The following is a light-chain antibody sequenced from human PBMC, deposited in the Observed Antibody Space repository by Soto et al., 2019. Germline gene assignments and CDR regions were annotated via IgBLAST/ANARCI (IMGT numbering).Light chain of an antibody. J-gene: IGKJ1*01. CDR1: QSVNSS. CDR2: GAS. V-gene: IGKV3-15*01. Sequence: EIVLTQSPATLSVSPGERATLSCRAIQSVNSSLAWYQQKPGQVPRLLIYGASTRATDIPARFSGSGSETDFTLTISSLQSEDFAVYFCQQYDSWPPPWTFGQGTKVDIK. CDR3: QQYDSWPPPWT.